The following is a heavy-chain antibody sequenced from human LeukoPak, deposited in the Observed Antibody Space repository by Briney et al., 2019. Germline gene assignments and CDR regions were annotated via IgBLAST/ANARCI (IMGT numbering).Heavy chain of an antibody. CDR2: ISGSGGSV. Sequence: GGSLRLSCAASGFTFNSYAMTWVRQAPGKGLEWVSTISGSGGSVYYADSVKGRFTISRDNSRDTLFLQMNSLRAEDTAMYYCAKTPGSKYCTSTTCLEYFQYWGQGALVTVSS. J-gene: IGHJ1*01. CDR3: AKTPGSKYCTSTTCLEYFQY. D-gene: IGHD2-2*01. CDR1: GFTFNSYA. V-gene: IGHV3-23*01.